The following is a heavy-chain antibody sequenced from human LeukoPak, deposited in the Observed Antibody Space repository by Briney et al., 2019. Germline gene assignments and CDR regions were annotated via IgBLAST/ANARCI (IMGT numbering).Heavy chain of an antibody. CDR2: ISSSSSYI. D-gene: IGHD1-20*01. V-gene: IGHV3-21*01. J-gene: IGHJ3*02. CDR1: GFTFSSYS. CDR3: ATDMYNWNDREAFDI. Sequence: GGSLRLSCAASGFTFSSYSMNWVRQAPGKGLEWVSSISSSSSYIYYADSVKGRFTISRDNAKNSLYLQMNSLRAEDTAVYYCATDMYNWNDREAFDIWGQGTMVTVSS.